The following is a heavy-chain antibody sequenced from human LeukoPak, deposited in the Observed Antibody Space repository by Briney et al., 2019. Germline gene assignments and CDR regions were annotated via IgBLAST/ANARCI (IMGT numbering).Heavy chain of an antibody. D-gene: IGHD5-18*01. CDR1: GGSISSYY. Sequence: SETLSLTCTVSGGSISSYYWSWIRQPAGKGLEWIGHIYTSGSTNYNPSLKSRVTMSVDTSKNQFSLKLSSVTAADTAVYYCARGVDNAMVSGGYNWFDPWGQGTLVTVSS. CDR2: IYTSGST. V-gene: IGHV4-4*07. J-gene: IGHJ5*02. CDR3: ARGVDNAMVSGGYNWFDP.